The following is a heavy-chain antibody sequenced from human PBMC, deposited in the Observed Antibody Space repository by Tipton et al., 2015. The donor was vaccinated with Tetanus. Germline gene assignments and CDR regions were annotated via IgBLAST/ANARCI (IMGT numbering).Heavy chain of an antibody. V-gene: IGHV4-39*07. D-gene: IGHD2-2*02. CDR2: VYQSGRP. CDR3: ASYNIPYYFDY. Sequence: LRLSCSVSGGSISRPDLYWAWIRQPPGRGLEWIGSVYQSGRPNYNPSLKSRLIISADTSKNQFSLRLSSVTAADTAVYYCASYNIPYYFDYWGRGTLVTVSS. CDR1: GGSISRPDLY. J-gene: IGHJ4*02.